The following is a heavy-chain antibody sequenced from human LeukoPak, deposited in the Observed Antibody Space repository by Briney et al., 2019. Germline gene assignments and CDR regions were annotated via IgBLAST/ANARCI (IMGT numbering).Heavy chain of an antibody. D-gene: IGHD3-16*01. CDR2: ISTNSGNT. Sequence: ASVTVSCTASGYTFTNYGITWVRQAPGQGLEWMGWISTNSGNTKYARELQGRVTLTTDTSATTAYMELMSLRSDDTAVYYCARDRGSSYVAGYWGQGTLVTVSS. CDR1: GYTFTNYG. J-gene: IGHJ4*02. V-gene: IGHV1-18*01. CDR3: ARDRGSSYVAGY.